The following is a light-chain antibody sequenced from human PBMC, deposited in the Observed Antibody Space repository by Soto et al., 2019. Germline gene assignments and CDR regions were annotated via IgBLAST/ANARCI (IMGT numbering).Light chain of an antibody. CDR2: DNS. Sequence: QSVLTQPPSVSVAPGQRVTISCTGNSSNIGAGFDVHWYQQLPGTAPKLLIYDNSHRPSGVPDRFSGSKSGTSASLAITGLQAEDVTDYYCQSYDSRLSAVVFGGGTKVTVL. CDR1: SSNIGAGFD. CDR3: QSYDSRLSAVV. V-gene: IGLV1-40*01. J-gene: IGLJ2*01.